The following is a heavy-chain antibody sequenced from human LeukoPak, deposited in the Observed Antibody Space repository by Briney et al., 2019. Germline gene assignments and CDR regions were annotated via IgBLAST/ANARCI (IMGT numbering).Heavy chain of an antibody. CDR3: ARDDRWLQFNN. D-gene: IGHD5-24*01. CDR2: TNSDGSST. V-gene: IGHV3-74*01. Sequence: GGSLRLSCAASGFTFSSYWMHWVRQAPGKGLVWVSRTNSDGSSTSYADSVKGRFTISRDNAKNTLYLQINSLRAEDTAVYFCARDDRWLQFNNWGQGTLVTVSS. J-gene: IGHJ4*02. CDR1: GFTFSSYW.